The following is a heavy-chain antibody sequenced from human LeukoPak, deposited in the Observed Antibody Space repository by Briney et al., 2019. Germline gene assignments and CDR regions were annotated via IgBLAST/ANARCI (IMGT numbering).Heavy chain of an antibody. CDR2: INHSGST. D-gene: IGHD2-15*01. Sequence: SETLSLTCAVYGGSFSGYYWSWIRRPPGKGLEWIGEINHSGSTNYNPSLKSRVTISVDTSKNQFSLKLSSVTAADTAVYYCARAHDSPFDYWGQGTLVTVSS. CDR3: ARAHDSPFDY. CDR1: GGSFSGYY. J-gene: IGHJ4*02. V-gene: IGHV4-34*01.